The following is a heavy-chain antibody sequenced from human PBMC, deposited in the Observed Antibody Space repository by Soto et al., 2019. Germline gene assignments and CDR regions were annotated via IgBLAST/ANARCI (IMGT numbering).Heavy chain of an antibody. J-gene: IGHJ6*02. CDR2: IVVGSGNT. D-gene: IGHD5-18*01. CDR1: GFTFTSSA. V-gene: IGHV1-58*01. CDR3: AADPGYSYGYHYYYGMDV. Sequence: LVKVSCKASGFTFTSSAVQWVRQARGQRLEWIGWIVVGSGNTNYAQKFQERVTVTRDMSTSTAYMELSSLRSEDTAVYYCAADPGYSYGYHYYYGMDVWGQGTTVTVSS.